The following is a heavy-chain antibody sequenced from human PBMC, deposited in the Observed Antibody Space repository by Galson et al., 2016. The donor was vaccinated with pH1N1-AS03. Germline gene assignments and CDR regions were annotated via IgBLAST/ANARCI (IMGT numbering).Heavy chain of an antibody. CDR1: GYIFTSFW. CDR3: AKRYGYYFDY. V-gene: IGHV5-51*01. Sequence: QSGAEVKKPGDSLTISCQASGYIFTSFWIGWVRQMPGKGLEWVGIIYPDDSDTRYSPSFQGQVTISADKSITTAYLQWTSLKASDTAIYYCAKRYGYYFDYWGQGTPVTVSS. CDR2: IYPDDSDT. J-gene: IGHJ4*02. D-gene: IGHD2-15*01.